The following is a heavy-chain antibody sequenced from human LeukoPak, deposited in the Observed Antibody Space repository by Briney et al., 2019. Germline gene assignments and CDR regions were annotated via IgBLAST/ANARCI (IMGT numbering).Heavy chain of an antibody. D-gene: IGHD3-10*01. CDR3: AKDLMRDRWFGES. V-gene: IGHV3-30*18. Sequence: GGPLRLSCAASGFPFSSYWTSWVRQAPGKGLEWVAVISYDGSNKYYADSVKGRFTISRDNSKNTLYLEMNSLRSEDTAVYHCAKDLMRDRWFGESWGQGTLVTVSS. CDR1: GFPFSSYW. J-gene: IGHJ5*02. CDR2: ISYDGSNK.